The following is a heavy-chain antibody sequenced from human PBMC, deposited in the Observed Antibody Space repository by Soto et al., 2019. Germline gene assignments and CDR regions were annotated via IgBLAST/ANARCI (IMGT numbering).Heavy chain of an antibody. J-gene: IGHJ3*01. D-gene: IGHD3-9*01. CDR2: IFWDDDK. V-gene: IGHV2-5*02. CDR1: GFSLRTRGVA. Sequence: QITLKESGPTLVKPTQTLTLTCTFSGFSLRTRGVAVGWVRQPPGEALEWLALIFWDDDKRYSPSLKSRLTITKDTSQNQVVLTMTNMDPVDTATYYCAHLFYDILTGYYKNGFDVWGQGTLVTVSS. CDR3: AHLFYDILTGYYKNGFDV.